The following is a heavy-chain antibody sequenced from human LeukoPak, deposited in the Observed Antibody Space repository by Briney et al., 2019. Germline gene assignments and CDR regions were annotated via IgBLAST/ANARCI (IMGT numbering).Heavy chain of an antibody. CDR3: AARRGIAVNWFDP. CDR2: IVVGSGNT. V-gene: IGHV1-58*02. J-gene: IGHJ5*02. CDR1: GFTFTSSA. Sequence: GTSVKVSCKASGFTFTSSAMQWVRQARGQRLVWIGWIVVGSGNTNYAQKFQERVTITRDMSTSTAYMELSSLRSEDTAVYYCAARRGIAVNWFDPWGQGTLVTVSS. D-gene: IGHD6-19*01.